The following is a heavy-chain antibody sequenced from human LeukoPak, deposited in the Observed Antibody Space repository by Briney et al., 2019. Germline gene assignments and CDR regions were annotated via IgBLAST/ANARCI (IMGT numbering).Heavy chain of an antibody. CDR2: IYYSGST. CDR1: GGSISSYY. J-gene: IGHJ5*02. V-gene: IGHV4-59*12. Sequence: SETLSLTCTVSGGSISSYYWSWIRQPPGRGLEWIGSIYYSGSTYYNPSLKSRVTISVDTSKNQFSLKLSSVTAADTAIYFCARGMSAAYDYNWFDPWGQGTLVTVSS. D-gene: IGHD6-13*01. CDR3: ARGMSAAYDYNWFDP.